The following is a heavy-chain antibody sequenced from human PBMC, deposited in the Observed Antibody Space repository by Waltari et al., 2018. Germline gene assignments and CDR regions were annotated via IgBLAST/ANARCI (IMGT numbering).Heavy chain of an antibody. J-gene: IGHJ3*01. CDR1: GFSVTNKY. CDR3: ESMTYHYDSDGLLTDVIDL. D-gene: IGHD3-9*01. CDR2: LYSAGAT. Sequence: DVQVVESGGGLVQPGGSLRLSCAASGFSVTNKYMNWVRQAPGKGLDGFSILYSAGATYYADSVQGRFTVSRDNFRNTLYLQMNSLRAEDTAVYYCESMTYHYDSDGLLTDVIDLWGQGTKVTVSS. V-gene: IGHV3-66*02.